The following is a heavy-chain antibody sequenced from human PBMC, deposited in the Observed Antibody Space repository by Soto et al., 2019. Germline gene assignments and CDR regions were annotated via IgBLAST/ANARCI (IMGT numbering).Heavy chain of an antibody. V-gene: IGHV3-23*01. Sequence: PGGSLRLSCAASGFTFSSYAMSWVRQAPGKGLEWVSGISGSGGSTHYADSVKGRFTISRDNSKNTLYLQMNSLRAEDTAVYYCAKPPSIAAAATEFDYWGQGTLVTVSS. CDR3: AKPPSIAAAATEFDY. CDR2: ISGSGGST. J-gene: IGHJ4*02. CDR1: GFTFSSYA. D-gene: IGHD6-13*01.